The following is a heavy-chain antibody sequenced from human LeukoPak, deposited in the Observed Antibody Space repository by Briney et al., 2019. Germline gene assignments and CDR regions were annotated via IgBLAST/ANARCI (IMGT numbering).Heavy chain of an antibody. J-gene: IGHJ5*02. D-gene: IGHD2-8*02. Sequence: SETLSLTCAVSGYSISSGYYWGWIRQPPGKGLEWIGSIYHSGSTCYNPSLKSRVTISVDTSKNQFSLKLSSVTAADTAVYYCARVLGGAWFDPWGQGTLVTVSS. CDR3: ARVLGGAWFDP. CDR2: IYHSGST. CDR1: GYSISSGYY. V-gene: IGHV4-38-2*01.